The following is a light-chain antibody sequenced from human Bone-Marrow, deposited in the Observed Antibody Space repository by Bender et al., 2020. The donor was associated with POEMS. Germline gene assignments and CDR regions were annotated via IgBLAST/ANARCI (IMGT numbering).Light chain of an antibody. V-gene: IGLV1-44*01. CDR2: NNS. J-gene: IGLJ3*02. CDR1: STNIGAGYD. CDR3: ATWDDSLNGWV. Sequence: QSVLTQPPSASGAPGQRVTISCTGTSTNIGAGYDVHWYQQLPGAAPKLVIFNNSQRPSGVPDRFSGSNSGTSASLAISGLLSDDEADFYCATWDDSLNGWVFGGGTKLTVL.